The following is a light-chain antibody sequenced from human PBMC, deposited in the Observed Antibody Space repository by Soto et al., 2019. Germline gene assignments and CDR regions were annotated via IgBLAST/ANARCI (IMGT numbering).Light chain of an antibody. CDR1: QSLLHSNGYNY. CDR2: LGS. Sequence: DIVMTQSPLSLPVTPGEPASISCRSSQSLLHSNGYNYLDWYLQKPGQSPHLLIYLGSNRASGVPDRFSGGGSGTDFTLKISRVEAGDVGVYYCMQALQTPYTFGQGTKLEIK. CDR3: MQALQTPYT. J-gene: IGKJ2*01. V-gene: IGKV2-28*01.